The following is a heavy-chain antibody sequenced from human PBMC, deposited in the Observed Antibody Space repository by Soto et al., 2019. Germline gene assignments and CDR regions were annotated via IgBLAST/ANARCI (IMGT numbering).Heavy chain of an antibody. Sequence: PGESLKISCKGSGYSFAGYWITWVRQMPGKGVVWMGRIDPSDSQTYYSPSFRVHVTISAAKSITTVFLQWSSLRASDTAMYYCARQIYDSDSGPNFQYYFDSWGQGTLVTVSS. D-gene: IGHD3-22*01. J-gene: IGHJ4*02. V-gene: IGHV5-10-1*01. CDR2: IDPSDSQT. CDR3: ARQIYDSDSGPNFQYYFDS. CDR1: GYSFAGYW.